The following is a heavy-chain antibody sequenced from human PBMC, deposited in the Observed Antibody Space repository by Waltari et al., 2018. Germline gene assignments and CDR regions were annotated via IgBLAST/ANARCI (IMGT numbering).Heavy chain of an antibody. V-gene: IGHV3-21*01. CDR2: ISSSSSYI. CDR1: VFPFSSYS. D-gene: IGHD6-19*01. CDR3: AREVGYSSGRDVLDY. J-gene: IGHJ4*02. Sequence: EVQLVESGGGLGKPGGCLRLAWAACVFPFSSYSLNGVRQAPGKGLEWVSSISSSSSYIYYADSVKGRFTISRDNAKNSLYLQMNSLRAEDTAVYYCAREVGYSSGRDVLDYWGQGTLVTVSS.